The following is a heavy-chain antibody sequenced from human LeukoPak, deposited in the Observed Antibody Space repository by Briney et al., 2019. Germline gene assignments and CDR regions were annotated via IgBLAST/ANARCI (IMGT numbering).Heavy chain of an antibody. D-gene: IGHD3-16*01. CDR1: GFTFSSYS. J-gene: IGHJ4*02. CDR2: ISSSSSSYI. V-gene: IGHV3-21*01. CDR3: ARDWGSWDFDY. Sequence: GGSLRLSCAASGFTFSSYSMNWVRQAPGKGLEWVSSISSSSSSYIYYADSVKGRFTISRDNAKNSLYLQMNSLRVEDTAVYYCARDWGSWDFDYWGQGTVVTVSS.